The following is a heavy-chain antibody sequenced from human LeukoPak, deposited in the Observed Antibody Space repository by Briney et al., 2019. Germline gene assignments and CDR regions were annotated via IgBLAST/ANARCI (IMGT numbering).Heavy chain of an antibody. CDR1: GFTLRNYW. D-gene: IGHD6-6*01. CDR2: ISGDGSVT. CDR3: ARYSSSSGGAAYYLDY. J-gene: IGHJ4*01. Sequence: GGSLRLSCTASGFTLRNYWMHWVRQVPGKRLVWVSRISGDGSVTNYADSVQGRFTISRDNAKNILYLQINSLRSEDTAVYYCARYSSSSGGAAYYLDYWGHGTLVTVSS. V-gene: IGHV3-74*01.